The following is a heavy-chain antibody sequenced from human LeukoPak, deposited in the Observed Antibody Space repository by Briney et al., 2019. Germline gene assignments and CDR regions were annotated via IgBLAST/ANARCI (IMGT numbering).Heavy chain of an antibody. Sequence: GGSLRLSCAASGFTFSSYAMHWVRQAPGKGLEWVSSISTSSSYIYYADSVKGRFTISRDNAKNSLYLQMNSLRAEDTAVYCCARDSYDAFDIWGQGTMVTVSS. J-gene: IGHJ3*02. V-gene: IGHV3-21*01. CDR2: ISTSSSYI. CDR1: GFTFSSYA. CDR3: ARDSYDAFDI.